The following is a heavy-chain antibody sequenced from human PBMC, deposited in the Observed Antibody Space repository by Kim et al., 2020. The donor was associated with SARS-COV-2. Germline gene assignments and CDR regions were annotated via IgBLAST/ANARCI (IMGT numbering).Heavy chain of an antibody. Sequence: YSPSFQGKVTISADKSISTAYLQWSSLKASDTAMYYCASFGYSGYDYLDYWGQGTLVTVSS. CDR3: ASFGYSGYDYLDY. V-gene: IGHV5-51*01. D-gene: IGHD5-12*01. J-gene: IGHJ4*02.